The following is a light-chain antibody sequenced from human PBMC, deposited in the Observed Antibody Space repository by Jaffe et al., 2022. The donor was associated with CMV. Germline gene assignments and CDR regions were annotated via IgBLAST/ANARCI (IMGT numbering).Light chain of an antibody. V-gene: IGKV3-20*01. J-gene: IGKJ4*01. CDR2: GTS. CDR1: QSVSSNY. Sequence: ETVLTQSPGTLSLSPGERATLSCRASQSVSSNYLAWYQQKPGQAPRLLIFGTSRTATGIPDRFSGSGSGTDFTLTISRLEPEDFAVYFCQQYGSSPKVTFGGGTKVEIK. CDR3: QQYGSSPKVT.